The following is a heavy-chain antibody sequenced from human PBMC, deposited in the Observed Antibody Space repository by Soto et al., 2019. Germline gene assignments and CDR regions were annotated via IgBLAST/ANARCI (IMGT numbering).Heavy chain of an antibody. Sequence: PSETLSLTCTVSGGSISSSSDYWGWIRQPPGKGLEWIGSIYYSGSTYYNPSLKSRVTISVDTSKNQFSLKLSSVTAADTAVYYCARAYYDILTGHPYYYYYGMDVWGQGTTVTVS. D-gene: IGHD3-9*01. CDR1: GGSISSSSDY. V-gene: IGHV4-39*01. CDR3: ARAYYDILTGHPYYYYYGMDV. J-gene: IGHJ6*02. CDR2: IYYSGST.